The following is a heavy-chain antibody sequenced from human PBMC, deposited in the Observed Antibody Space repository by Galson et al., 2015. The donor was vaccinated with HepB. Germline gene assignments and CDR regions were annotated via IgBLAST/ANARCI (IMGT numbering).Heavy chain of an antibody. Sequence: TLSLTCTVSGGSISSGGYYWSWIRQHPGKGLEWIGYIYYSGSTYYNPSLKSRVTISVDTSKNQFSLKLSSVTAADTAVYYCALRIPYGDEAFDIWGQGTTVTVSS. CDR3: ALRIPYGDEAFDI. D-gene: IGHD4-17*01. CDR2: IYYSGST. CDR1: GGSISSGGYY. J-gene: IGHJ3*02. V-gene: IGHV4-31*03.